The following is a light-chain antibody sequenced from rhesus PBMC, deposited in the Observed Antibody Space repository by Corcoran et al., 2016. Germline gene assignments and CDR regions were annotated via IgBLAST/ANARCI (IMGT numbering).Light chain of an antibody. CDR1: QSLLDSEDGNTY. V-gene: IGKV2-104*02. CDR3: MQALEVPLT. Sequence: DIVMTQTPLSLPVTPGEPASISCRSSQSLLDSEDGNTYLDWYLQKPGQFPQRLINEVSNRDSGGPDRVSGSGSDTDFTLKISRVEAEDVGVYYCMQALEVPLTFGGGTKVEIK. J-gene: IGKJ4*01. CDR2: EVS.